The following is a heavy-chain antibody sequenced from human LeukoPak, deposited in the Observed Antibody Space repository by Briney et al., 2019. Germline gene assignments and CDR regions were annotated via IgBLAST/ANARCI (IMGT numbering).Heavy chain of an antibody. J-gene: IGHJ3*02. D-gene: IGHD1-26*01. CDR3: ASRVGRGSYGPLDAFDI. V-gene: IGHV3-30*07. CDR1: GFTFSSYA. Sequence: PGGSLRLSCAASGFTFSSYAMHWVRQAPGKGLEWVAVISYDGSNKYYADSVKGRFTISRDNSKNTLYLQMNSLRAEDTAVYYCASRVGRGSYGPLDAFDIWGQGTMVTVSS. CDR2: ISYDGSNK.